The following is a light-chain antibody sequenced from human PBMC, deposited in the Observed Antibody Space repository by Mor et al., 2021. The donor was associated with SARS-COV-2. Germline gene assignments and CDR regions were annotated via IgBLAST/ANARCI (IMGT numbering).Light chain of an antibody. Sequence: TINCKSSQSVLYSSNNKNYLAWYQQKPGQPPKLLIYWASTRESGVPDRFSGSGSGTDFTLTISSLQAEDVAVYYCQQYYSTLWT. CDR3: QQYYSTLWT. V-gene: IGKV4-1*01. CDR1: QSVLYSSNNKNY. CDR2: WAS. J-gene: IGKJ1*01.